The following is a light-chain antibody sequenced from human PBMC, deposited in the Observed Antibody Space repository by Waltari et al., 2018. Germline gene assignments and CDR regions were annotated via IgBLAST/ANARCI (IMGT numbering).Light chain of an antibody. CDR2: AAS. V-gene: IGKV3-20*01. CDR1: QWVTSSY. CDR3: QQYGSSLVT. Sequence: EIVLTQSPDTLSLSQGERATLSCRASQWVTSSYLAWYQQKTGQAPRLHIYAASARATGIPDRFSGSGSVTDFTLTISRLEPEDFAVYFCQQYGSSLVTFGGGTEVEIK. J-gene: IGKJ4*01.